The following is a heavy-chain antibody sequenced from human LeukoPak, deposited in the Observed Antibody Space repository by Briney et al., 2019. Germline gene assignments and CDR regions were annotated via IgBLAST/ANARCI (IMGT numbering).Heavy chain of an antibody. CDR3: ATRGGGQMVRGIPDAFDI. J-gene: IGHJ3*02. Sequence: GESLKISCNGSGYXFTSYWIGWVRQMPGKGLEWMGMIYPGDSDPRYSPSFQGQVTFSVDKSINTAHLHWSSLKASDTAMYYCATRGGGQMVRGIPDAFDIWGQGTMVTVSS. V-gene: IGHV5-51*01. D-gene: IGHD3-10*01. CDR2: IYPGDSDP. CDR1: GYXFTSYW.